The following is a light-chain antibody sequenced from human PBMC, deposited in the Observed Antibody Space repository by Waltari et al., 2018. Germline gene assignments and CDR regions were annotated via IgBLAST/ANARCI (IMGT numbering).Light chain of an antibody. J-gene: IGLJ3*02. CDR2: DVF. CDR1: NSDVGFYNY. CDR3: NSYTGSSSWV. V-gene: IGLV2-14*03. Sequence: QSALTQPASVSGSPGQSITISCTGTNSDVGFYNYVSWYQQHPGKAPQLIIYDVFERPSGVSNRFSGSKSGNTASLTISGLLAEDEADYYCNSYTGSSSWVFGGGTKLTVL.